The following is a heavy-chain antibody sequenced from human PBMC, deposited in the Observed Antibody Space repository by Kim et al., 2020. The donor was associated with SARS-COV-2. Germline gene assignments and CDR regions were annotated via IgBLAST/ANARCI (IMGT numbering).Heavy chain of an antibody. CDR1: GFTFDMYW. Sequence: GGSLRLSCAASGFTFDMYWMHWVRQVPGKGLVWVSRIKSDGSSTNYADFVKDRFTISRDNGKSTVYLQMNSLRVEDTALYYCGAGPSSNGHLTEYWGQGTPFPVS. D-gene: IGHD6-6*01. CDR3: GAGPSSNGHLTEY. V-gene: IGHV3-74*01. J-gene: IGHJ4*02. CDR2: IKSDGSST.